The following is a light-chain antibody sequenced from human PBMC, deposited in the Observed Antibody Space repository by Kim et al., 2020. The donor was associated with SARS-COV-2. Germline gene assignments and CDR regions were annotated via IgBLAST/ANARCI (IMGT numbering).Light chain of an antibody. CDR3: QQYNRWPPYI. V-gene: IGKV3-15*01. CDR1: QSVGSN. Sequence: VSPGERATLSCRASQSVGSNLAWYQQRPGQAPRLLIYGASTRATGVPARFSGSGSGTEFTLTISSPQSEDFAVYYCQQYNRWPPYIFGQGTKLDI. CDR2: GAS. J-gene: IGKJ2*01.